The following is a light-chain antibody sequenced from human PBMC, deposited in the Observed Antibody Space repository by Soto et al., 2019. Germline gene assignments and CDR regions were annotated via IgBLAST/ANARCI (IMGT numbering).Light chain of an antibody. CDR3: QQYSSCTLYT. J-gene: IGKJ2*01. Sequence: EIVLTQSPGTLSLSPGERATLSCRASQSVSSSYLAWYQQKPGQAPRLLIYGASSRATGIPERFSGSGSGTDFTLTIIRLEPEAFAVYYCQQYSSCTLYTFGQGTKREIK. CDR2: GAS. CDR1: QSVSSSY. V-gene: IGKV3-20*01.